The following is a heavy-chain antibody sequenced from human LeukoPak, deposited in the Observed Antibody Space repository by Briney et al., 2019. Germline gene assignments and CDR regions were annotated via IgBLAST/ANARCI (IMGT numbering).Heavy chain of an antibody. CDR1: GYSFTSYD. CDR3: ARVWEGGCTYGFGFDS. Sequence: ASVKVSCKASGYSFTSYDLMWVRQAIGQGLECMGWMNPESGRKGYTQKFQGRLTVSWKTSISTAYMELSSLRSEDTAVYYCARVWEGGCTYGFGFDSWGQGTLVTVSS. V-gene: IGHV1-8*03. CDR2: MNPESGRK. D-gene: IGHD5-18*01. J-gene: IGHJ4*02.